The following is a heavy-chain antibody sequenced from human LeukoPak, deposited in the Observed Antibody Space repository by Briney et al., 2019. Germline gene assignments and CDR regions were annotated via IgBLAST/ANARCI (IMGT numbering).Heavy chain of an antibody. CDR3: ARFPCSGDSCYFGIRAFDV. CDR1: GFTFSSYE. V-gene: IGHV4-34*01. J-gene: IGHJ3*01. Sequence: GSLRLSCAASGFTFSSYEMNWIRQSPGKGLEWIGEINHSGSTNYNPSLKSRVTISVDTSKNQFSLKLSSMTAADTAVYYCARFPCSGDSCYFGIRAFDVWGQGTMVTVSS. CDR2: INHSGST. D-gene: IGHD2-15*01.